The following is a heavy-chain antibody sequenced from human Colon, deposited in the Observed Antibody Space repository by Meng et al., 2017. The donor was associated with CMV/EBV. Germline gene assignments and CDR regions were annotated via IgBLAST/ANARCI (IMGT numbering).Heavy chain of an antibody. D-gene: IGHD5-24*01. CDR1: GDSISGKSYY. Sequence: QVCGRVRVIPSESLSLSSCVAGDSISGKSYYSGWIRQPPGKVLEWIAIIDYTGNDYHNPSLKSRVTISIDTSNNQFSLRLTSVTAADTAVYYCARMALHWYFDLWGRGTLVTVSS. J-gene: IGHJ2*01. CDR2: IDYTGND. CDR3: ARMALHWYFDL. V-gene: IGHV4-39*07.